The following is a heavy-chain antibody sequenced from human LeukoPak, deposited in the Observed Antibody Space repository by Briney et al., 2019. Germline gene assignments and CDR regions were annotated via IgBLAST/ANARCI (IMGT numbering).Heavy chain of an antibody. V-gene: IGHV4-34*01. CDR3: AIYDFWSGYYGY. CDR1: GGSFSGYY. D-gene: IGHD3-3*01. J-gene: IGHJ4*02. Sequence: PSETLSLTCAAYGGSFSGYYWSWIRQPPGKGLEWIGEINHSGSTNYNPSLKSRVTISVDTSKNQFSLKLSSVTAADTAVYYCAIYDFWSGYYGYWGQGTLVTVSS. CDR2: INHSGST.